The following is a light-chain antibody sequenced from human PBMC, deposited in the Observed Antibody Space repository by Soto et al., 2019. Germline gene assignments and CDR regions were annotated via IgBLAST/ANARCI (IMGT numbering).Light chain of an antibody. J-gene: IGLJ1*01. CDR1: GRDVGGYKY. CDR2: DVR. V-gene: IGLV2-14*03. Sequence: QSALTQPASVSGSPGQSITISCTGTGRDVGGYKYVSWYQHLPGKAPKLMIYDVRYRPSGVSDRFSGSKFGNTASLIISGLQAEDEADYYFSSYASSSPFVFGTGTKVTVL. CDR3: SSYASSSPFV.